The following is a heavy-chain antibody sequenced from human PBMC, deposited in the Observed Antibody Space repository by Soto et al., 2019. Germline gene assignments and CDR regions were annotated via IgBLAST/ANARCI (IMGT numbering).Heavy chain of an antibody. V-gene: IGHV4-34*01. Sequence: SETLSLTCGVYGGSFSGYQWNWIRQSPGQGLEWIGEINHSGTTKYNPSLESRINLSADTSKKQFSLKMFSVTAADTAIYYCARGWRFDPWGQGTQVTV. CDR1: GGSFSGYQ. D-gene: IGHD1-1*01. J-gene: IGHJ5*02. CDR3: ARGWRFDP. CDR2: INHSGTT.